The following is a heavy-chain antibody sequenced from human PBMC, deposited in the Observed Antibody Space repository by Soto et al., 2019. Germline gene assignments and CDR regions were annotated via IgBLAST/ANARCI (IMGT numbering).Heavy chain of an antibody. CDR2: IYYSGST. V-gene: IGHV4-59*01. J-gene: IGHJ5*02. CDR3: ARDSLLSWFDP. CDR1: GGSISSYY. Sequence: SETLPLTCTVSGGSISSYYWSWIRQPPGKGLEWIGYIYYSGSTNYNPSLKSRVTISVDTSKNQFSLKLSSVTAADTAVYYCARDSLLSWFDPWGQGTLVTVSS.